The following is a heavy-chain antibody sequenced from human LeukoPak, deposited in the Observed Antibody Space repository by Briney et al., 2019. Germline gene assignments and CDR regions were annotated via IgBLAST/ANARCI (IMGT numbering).Heavy chain of an antibody. CDR1: GFTFSSYW. Sequence: GGSLRLSCAASGFTFSSYWMSWVRQAPGKGLEWVANIKQDGSEKYYVDSVKGRFTISRDNAKNSLYLQMNSLRAEDTAVYYCARGTAVAGTDGYYYYYGMDVWGQGTTVTVSS. J-gene: IGHJ6*02. V-gene: IGHV3-7*01. CDR2: IKQDGSEK. CDR3: ARGTAVAGTDGYYYYYGMDV. D-gene: IGHD6-19*01.